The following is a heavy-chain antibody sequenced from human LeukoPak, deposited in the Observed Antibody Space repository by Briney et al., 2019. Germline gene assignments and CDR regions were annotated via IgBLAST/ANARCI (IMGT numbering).Heavy chain of an antibody. CDR1: GGSISSYY. D-gene: IGHD5-18*01. V-gene: IGHV4-59*08. J-gene: IGHJ4*02. CDR3: ARAVDTAMVYFDY. CDR2: IYYSGST. Sequence: SETLSLTCTVSGGSISSYYWSWIRQPPGKGLEWIGYIYYSGSTNYNPSLKSRVTISVDTSKNQFSLKLSSVTAADTAVYYCARAVDTAMVYFDYWGQGTLVTVSS.